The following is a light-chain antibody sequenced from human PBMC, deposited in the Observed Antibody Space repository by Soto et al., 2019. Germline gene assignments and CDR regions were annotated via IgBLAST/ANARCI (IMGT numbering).Light chain of an antibody. CDR3: QSFDNSVV. V-gene: IGLV1-40*01. CDR2: GGS. Sequence: QSVLTQPPSVSGAPGQRVTISCAGSFSNIGAGYDVQWYQQLPGAAPKLLIYGGSYRLSGVPDRFSGSQSGTSAFLTITGLQAEDEADYYCQSFDNSVVFGGGTKVTVL. J-gene: IGLJ2*01. CDR1: FSNIGAGYD.